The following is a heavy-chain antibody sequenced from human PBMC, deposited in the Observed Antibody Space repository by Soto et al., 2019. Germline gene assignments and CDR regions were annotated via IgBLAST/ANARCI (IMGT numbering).Heavy chain of an antibody. CDR3: ATSRSGGSLDP. V-gene: IGHV1-24*01. J-gene: IGHJ5*02. Sequence: GASVKVSCKASGYTFTGYYMHWVRQAPGKGLEWMGGFDPEDGETIYAQKFQGRVTMTEDTSTDTAYMELSSLRSEDTAVYYCATSRSGGSLDPWGQGTLVTVSS. D-gene: IGHD2-15*01. CDR2: FDPEDGET. CDR1: GYTFTGYY.